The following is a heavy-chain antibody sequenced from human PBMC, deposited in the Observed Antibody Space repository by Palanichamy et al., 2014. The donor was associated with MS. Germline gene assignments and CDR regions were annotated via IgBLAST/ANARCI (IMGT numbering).Heavy chain of an antibody. D-gene: IGHD5-18*01. CDR1: GYSFTSYW. V-gene: IGHV5-51*01. Sequence: LVQSGARGEKDPGRSLKISCKGSGYSFTSYWIGWVRQMPGKGLEWMGIIYPGDSDTRYSPSFQGQVTISADKSISTAYLQWSSLKASDTAMYYCARPVDTAMVTGFDIWGQGTMVTVSS. CDR3: ARPVDTAMVTGFDI. CDR2: IYPGDSDT. J-gene: IGHJ3*02.